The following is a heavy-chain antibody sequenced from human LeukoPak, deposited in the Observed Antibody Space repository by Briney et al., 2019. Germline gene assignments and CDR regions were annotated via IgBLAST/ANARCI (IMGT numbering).Heavy chain of an antibody. V-gene: IGHV3-21*01. CDR2: ISSSSYI. J-gene: IGHJ6*04. CDR1: GFTFSSYS. D-gene: IGHD3-10*01. CDR3: ARGWFGELFTHYYGMDV. Sequence: PGGSLRLSCAASGFTFSSYSMNWVRQAPGKGLEWVSSISSSSYIYYSDSVKGRFTISRDNAKNSLYLQVNSLRAEDTAVYYCARGWFGELFTHYYGMDVWGKGTTVTVSS.